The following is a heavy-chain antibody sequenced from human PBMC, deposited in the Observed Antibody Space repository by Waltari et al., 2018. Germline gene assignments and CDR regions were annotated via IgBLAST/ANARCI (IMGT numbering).Heavy chain of an antibody. Sequence: QVQLQASGPGLVKPSETLSLTCTVSGGSISSYYWSWIRQPPGKGLEWIGYIYYSGSTNYNPSLKSRVTISVDTSKNQFSLKLSSVTAADTAVYYCARGGSQDYRFWGQGTLVTVSS. J-gene: IGHJ4*02. CDR1: GGSISSYY. D-gene: IGHD4-4*01. CDR2: IYYSGST. CDR3: ARGGSQDYRF. V-gene: IGHV4-59*01.